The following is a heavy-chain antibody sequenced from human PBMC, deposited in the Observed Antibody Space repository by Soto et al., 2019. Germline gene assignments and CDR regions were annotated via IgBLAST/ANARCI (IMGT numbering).Heavy chain of an antibody. D-gene: IGHD6-13*01. CDR2: IIPIFGTA. V-gene: IGHV1-69*13. J-gene: IGHJ5*02. CDR3: ARDLMGIAADGPNWFDP. Sequence: ASVKVSCKASGGTFSSYAISWVRQAPGQGLEWMGGIIPIFGTANYAQKFQGRVTITADESTSTAYMELSSLRSEDTAVYYCARDLMGIAADGPNWFDPWGQGTLVTVSS. CDR1: GGTFSSYA.